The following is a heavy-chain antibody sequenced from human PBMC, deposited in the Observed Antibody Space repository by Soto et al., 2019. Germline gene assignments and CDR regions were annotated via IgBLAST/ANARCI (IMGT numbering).Heavy chain of an antibody. D-gene: IGHD3-10*01. CDR2: IYYSGST. CDR3: ASGLLLWFGESKTYYGMDV. CDR1: GGSVSSGSYY. V-gene: IGHV4-61*01. J-gene: IGHJ6*02. Sequence: QVQLQESGPGLGKPSETLSLTCTVSGGSVSSGSYYWSWIRQPPGKGLEWIGYIYYSGSTNYNPSLKSRVTISVDTSKNQFSLKLSSVTAADTAVYYCASGLLLWFGESKTYYGMDVWGQGTTVTVSS.